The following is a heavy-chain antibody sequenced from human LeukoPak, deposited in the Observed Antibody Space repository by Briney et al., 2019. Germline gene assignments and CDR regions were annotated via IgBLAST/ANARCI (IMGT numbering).Heavy chain of an antibody. J-gene: IGHJ4*02. CDR2: ISYDGSNK. CDR1: GFTFSSYG. Sequence: PGRSLRLSCAASGFTFSSYGMHWVRQATGKGLEWVAVISYDGSNKYYADSVKGRFTISRDNSKNTLYLQMNSLRAEDTAVYYCAKSNVRGTWTTPFDYWGQGTLVTVSS. V-gene: IGHV3-30*18. CDR3: AKSNVRGTWTTPFDY. D-gene: IGHD3-10*02.